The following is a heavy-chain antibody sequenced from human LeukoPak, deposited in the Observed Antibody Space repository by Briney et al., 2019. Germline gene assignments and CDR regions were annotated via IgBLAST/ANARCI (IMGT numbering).Heavy chain of an antibody. D-gene: IGHD3-22*01. V-gene: IGHV1-69*13. CDR3: ARDRVLYDYDSSGFYQGAFDF. CDR2: IIPIFGTA. CDR1: GGTFSSYA. Sequence: SVKVSCKASGGTFSSYAISWGRQAHGQGLEWMGGIIPIFGTANYAQKFQGRVTITADESTSTAYMELSSLRSEDTAVYYCARDRVLYDYDSSGFYQGAFDFWGQGTMVTVSS. J-gene: IGHJ3*01.